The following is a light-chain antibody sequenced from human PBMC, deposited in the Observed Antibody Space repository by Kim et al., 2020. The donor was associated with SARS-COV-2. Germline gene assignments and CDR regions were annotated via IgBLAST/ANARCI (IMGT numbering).Light chain of an antibody. Sequence: SYELTQPPSVSVAPGETARITCEGNNIGSQRVHWYQQKPGQAPMLVLYYNTDRPSGIPERFSGSNSGNTATLTISRVEAGDEADYYCQVWDSSSDRWVFGGGTQLTVL. CDR1: NIGSQR. CDR3: QVWDSSSDRWV. CDR2: YNT. J-gene: IGLJ3*02. V-gene: IGLV3-21*04.